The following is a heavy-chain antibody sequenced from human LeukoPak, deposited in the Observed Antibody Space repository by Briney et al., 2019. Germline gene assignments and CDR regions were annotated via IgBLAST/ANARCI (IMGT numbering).Heavy chain of an antibody. Sequence: SETLSLTCTVSGGSISSYYWSWIRQPPGKGLEWIGYIYYSGSTNYNPSLKSRVTISVDTSKNQFSLKLSSVTAADTAVYYCARGYSGYDRFFDYWGQGTLVTVSS. J-gene: IGHJ4*02. CDR1: GGSISSYY. CDR2: IYYSGST. D-gene: IGHD5-12*01. V-gene: IGHV4-59*12. CDR3: ARGYSGYDRFFDY.